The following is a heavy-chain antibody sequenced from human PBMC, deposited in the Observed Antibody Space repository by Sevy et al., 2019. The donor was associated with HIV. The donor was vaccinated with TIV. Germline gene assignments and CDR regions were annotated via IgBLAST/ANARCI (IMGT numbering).Heavy chain of an antibody. CDR3: TRWKAAQSIYDY. J-gene: IGHJ4*02. CDR1: GFTFRDYC. V-gene: IGHV3-49*04. D-gene: IGHD6-13*01. Sequence: GGSLRLSCAASGFTFRDYCMSWVRQAPGKGLEWVAFLKSDVYGGTVDHAASVRGRFVISRDVSKTIAYLQMNDLKTEDTGVYYCTRWKAAQSIYDYWGQGALVTVSS. CDR2: LKSDVYGGTV.